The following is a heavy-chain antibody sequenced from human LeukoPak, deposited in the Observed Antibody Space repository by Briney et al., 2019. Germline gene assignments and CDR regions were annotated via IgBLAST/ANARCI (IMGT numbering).Heavy chain of an antibody. V-gene: IGHV1-18*01. CDR1: GYTFTSYG. CDR3: ARVVLAKYSSGCDY. D-gene: IGHD6-19*01. J-gene: IGHJ4*02. CDR2: ISAYNGNT. Sequence: ASVKFSCKASGYTFTSYGISWVRQASGQGLEWMGWISAYNGNTNYAQKLQGRVTMTTDTSTSTAYMELRSLRSDDTAVYYCARVVLAKYSSGCDYWGQGTLVTVSS.